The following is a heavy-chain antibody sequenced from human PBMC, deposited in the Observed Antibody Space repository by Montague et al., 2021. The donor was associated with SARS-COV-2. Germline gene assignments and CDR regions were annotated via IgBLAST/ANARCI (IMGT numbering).Heavy chain of an antibody. CDR1: GGSINSGGYY. Sequence: TLSLTCTFSGGSINSGGYYWSWIRQHPGKGLEWIGYIYYSGSTYYNPSLKSRLTISVDTSKNQFSLKLSSVTAADTAVYYCARVHFVSSGWYPDAFDIWGQGTMVTVSS. CDR2: IYYSGST. CDR3: ARVHFVSSGWYPDAFDI. D-gene: IGHD6-19*01. V-gene: IGHV4-31*03. J-gene: IGHJ3*02.